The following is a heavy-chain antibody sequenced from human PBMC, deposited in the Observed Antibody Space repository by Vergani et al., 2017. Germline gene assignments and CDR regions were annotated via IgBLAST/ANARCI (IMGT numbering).Heavy chain of an antibody. V-gene: IGHV3-74*01. CDR1: GFTFSNYW. CDR3: ARGGWKLLDYLYYMDV. J-gene: IGHJ6*03. D-gene: IGHD4-23*01. CDR2: INSDGDST. Sequence: EVQLLKSGGNLIQPGGSLRLSCTASGFTFSNYWMQLVRQAPGKGLMWVSRINSDGDSTSYADSVKGRFTISRDNAKNTLYLQMDSLRAEDTAVYYCARGGWKLLDYLYYMDVGVKGATVTVSS.